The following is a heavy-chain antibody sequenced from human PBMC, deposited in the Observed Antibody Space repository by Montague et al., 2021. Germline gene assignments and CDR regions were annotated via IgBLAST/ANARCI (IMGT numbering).Heavy chain of an antibody. D-gene: IGHD3-3*01. J-gene: IGHJ2*01. CDR2: IKHSGNT. V-gene: IGHV4-34*01. Sequence: SETLSLTCAVYGGSFSGYYWTWIRQSPGKGLEWIGEIKHSGNTNYNPSLKSRVNLSVDTSKNQFSLKLTSVTAADTAVYYCARGPLVLQRLFENLYSRNWHLDLWGRGTLVTVSS. CDR3: ARGPLVLQRLFENLYSRNWHLDL. CDR1: GGSFSGYY.